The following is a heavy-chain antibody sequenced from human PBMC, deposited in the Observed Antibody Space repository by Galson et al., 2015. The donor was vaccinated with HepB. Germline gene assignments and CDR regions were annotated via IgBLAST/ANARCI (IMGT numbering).Heavy chain of an antibody. CDR3: VRPHQGWGTTDY. CDR2: TSSSSSTI. CDR1: GFDFSTHG. V-gene: IGHV3-48*04. D-gene: IGHD3-16*01. Sequence: SLRLSCAASGFDFSTHGMNWVRQAPGKGLEWISYTSSSSSTIYYAASVKGRFTISRDNAKNSLYLRMNSLRAEDTAVYFCVRPHQGWGTTDYWGQGTLVTVSS. J-gene: IGHJ4*02.